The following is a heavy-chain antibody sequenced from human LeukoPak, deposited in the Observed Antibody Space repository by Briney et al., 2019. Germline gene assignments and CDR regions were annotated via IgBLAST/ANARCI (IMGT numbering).Heavy chain of an antibody. J-gene: IGHJ5*02. CDR3: ARGKYSYGHNWFDP. D-gene: IGHD5-18*01. CDR2: ISSSSSTI. Sequence: PGGSLRLSCAASGFTFSSYAMSWVRQAPGKGLEWVSYISSSSSTIYYADSVKGRFTISRDNAKNSLYLQMNSLRAEDTAVYYCARGKYSYGHNWFDPWGQGTLVTVSS. V-gene: IGHV3-48*01. CDR1: GFTFSSYA.